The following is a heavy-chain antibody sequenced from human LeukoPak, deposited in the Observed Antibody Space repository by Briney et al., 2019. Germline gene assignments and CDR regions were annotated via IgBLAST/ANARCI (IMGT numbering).Heavy chain of an antibody. CDR2: IYPGDSDT. CDR3: ARSPLNIDTGMDPDYYFDY. J-gene: IGHJ4*02. Sequence: GESLKISCKGSGYSFTSYWIGWVRQMPGKGLEWRAIIYPGDSDTRFGPSFQGQVTISADKSISTAYLQWSSRKASDTAMYYCARSPLNIDTGMDPDYYFDYWGQGTLVTVSS. V-gene: IGHV5-51*01. CDR1: GYSFTSYW. D-gene: IGHD5-18*01.